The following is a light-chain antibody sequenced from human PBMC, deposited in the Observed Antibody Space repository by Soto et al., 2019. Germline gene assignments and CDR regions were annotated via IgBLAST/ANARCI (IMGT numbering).Light chain of an antibody. Sequence: DIQMTQSPSTLSASVGDRVTITCRASQSISSWLAWYQQKPGKAPKLLLYKASSLESGVPSRFSGSGSGTEFTLTIISLQPDDFATYYCQQYNSYSPYTFGQGTKLEIK. CDR3: QQYNSYSPYT. V-gene: IGKV1-5*03. J-gene: IGKJ2*01. CDR2: KAS. CDR1: QSISSW.